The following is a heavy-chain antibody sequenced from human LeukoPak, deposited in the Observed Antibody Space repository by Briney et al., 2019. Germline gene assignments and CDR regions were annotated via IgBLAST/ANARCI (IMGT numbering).Heavy chain of an antibody. V-gene: IGHV4-38-2*01. J-gene: IGHJ4*02. CDR3: AGVSASSGWYAFDY. Sequence: SDTLSLICAVSGYFHSSGYYWGWTRQPPGKGLEGIGSIYHSWRTFYNPSLKSRVTISVDTSKTQCSLKLSSVTAAATAVYYCAGVSASSGWYAFDYWGQGTLATVSS. CDR1: GYFHSSGYY. CDR2: IYHSWRT. D-gene: IGHD6-19*01.